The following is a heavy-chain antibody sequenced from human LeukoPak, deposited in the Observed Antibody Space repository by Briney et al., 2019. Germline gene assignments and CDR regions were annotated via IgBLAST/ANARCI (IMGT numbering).Heavy chain of an antibody. CDR2: ISSSGSTI. CDR1: GFTFSSYE. Sequence: PGGSLRLSCAASGFTFSSYEMNWVRQAPGKGLEWVSYISSSGSTIYYADSVKGRFTISRDNAKNSLYLQMNSLRAEDTAVYYCARDNIGGSYGDYAGYWGQGTLVTVSS. CDR3: ARDNIGGSYGDYAGY. V-gene: IGHV3-48*03. J-gene: IGHJ4*02. D-gene: IGHD4-17*01.